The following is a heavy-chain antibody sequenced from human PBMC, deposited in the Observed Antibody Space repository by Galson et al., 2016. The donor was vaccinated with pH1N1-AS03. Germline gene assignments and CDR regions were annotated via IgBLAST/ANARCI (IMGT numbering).Heavy chain of an antibody. CDR2: IFWDGET. CDR3: ARSTDVNEGLDF. Sequence: PALVKPTQTLTLTCTFSGFSLSTGGVHVAWIRQPPGKALEWLALIFWDGETRYRPSLTSRLTITKDTSTDEVVLTMTNMDPVDTATYYCARSTDVNEGLDFWGQGTLVTVSS. D-gene: IGHD2-8*01. J-gene: IGHJ4*02. CDR1: GFSLSTGGVH. V-gene: IGHV2-5*02.